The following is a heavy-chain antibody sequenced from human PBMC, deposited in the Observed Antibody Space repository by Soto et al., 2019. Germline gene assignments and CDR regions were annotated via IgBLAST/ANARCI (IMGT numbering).Heavy chain of an antibody. CDR1: GFTFSSYA. D-gene: IGHD2-21*02. J-gene: IGHJ6*02. Sequence: GGSLRLSCAASGFTFSSYAMSWVRQAPGKGLEWVSAISGSGGSTYYADSVKGRFTISRDNSKNTLYLQMNSLRAEDTAVYYCAKAGLLFWHYGMDVWGQRTTVTVSS. V-gene: IGHV3-23*01. CDR2: ISGSGGST. CDR3: AKAGLLFWHYGMDV.